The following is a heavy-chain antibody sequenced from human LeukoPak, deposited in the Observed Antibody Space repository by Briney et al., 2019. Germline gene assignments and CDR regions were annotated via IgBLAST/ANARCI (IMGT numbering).Heavy chain of an antibody. CDR1: GFTFSSYG. CDR3: AKDRSDDNSGFDY. D-gene: IGHD3-22*01. J-gene: IGHJ4*02. CDR2: ISYDGSNK. Sequence: GGSLRLSCAASGFTFSSYGMHWVRQAPGKGLEWVAVISYDGSNKYYADSVKGRFTISRDNSKNTLYLQMNSLRAEDTAVYYCAKDRSDDNSGFDYWGQGTLVTVSS. V-gene: IGHV3-30*18.